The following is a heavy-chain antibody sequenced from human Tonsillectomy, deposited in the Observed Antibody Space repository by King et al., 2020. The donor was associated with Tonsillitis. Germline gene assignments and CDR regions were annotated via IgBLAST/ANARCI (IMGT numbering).Heavy chain of an antibody. CDR3: ARGDRYYSDSSDRYFQH. CDR1: GYSFTSYG. V-gene: IGHV1-18*01. D-gene: IGHD3-22*01. Sequence: QLVQSGAEVKKPGASVKVSCKASGYSFTSYGITWVRQAPGQGLEWMGWISAYNGNTNYAQKLQGRVTMTTDTSTSTAYMELRSLRSDDTAVYYCARGDRYYSDSSDRYFQHWGQGTLVTVSS. CDR2: ISAYNGNT. J-gene: IGHJ1*01.